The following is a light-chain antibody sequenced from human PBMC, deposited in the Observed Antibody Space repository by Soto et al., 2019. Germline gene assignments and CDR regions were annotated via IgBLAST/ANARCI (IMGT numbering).Light chain of an antibody. Sequence: QSALTQPASVSGSPGQSITLSCTGTSSDVGGYNYVSWYQQHPGKAPKLMIYDISNRPSGVSNRFSGSKSGNTASLTISGLKAEDEADYYCTSYTSSSTLVVFGGGTK. V-gene: IGLV2-14*01. J-gene: IGLJ2*01. CDR2: DIS. CDR3: TSYTSSSTLVV. CDR1: SSDVGGYNY.